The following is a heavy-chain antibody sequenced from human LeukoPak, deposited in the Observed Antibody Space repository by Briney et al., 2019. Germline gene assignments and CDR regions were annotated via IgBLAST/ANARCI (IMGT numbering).Heavy chain of an antibody. Sequence: SETLSLTCIVSGGSISSYYWGWIRQPAGKGLEWIGRIYTSGSTNYNPSLKSRVTMSVDTSKNQFSLKLSSVTAADTAVYYCARDNGYCSGGSCYSNAFDIWGQGTMVTVSS. V-gene: IGHV4-4*07. J-gene: IGHJ3*02. CDR3: ARDNGYCSGGSCYSNAFDI. CDR2: IYTSGST. D-gene: IGHD2-15*01. CDR1: GGSISSYY.